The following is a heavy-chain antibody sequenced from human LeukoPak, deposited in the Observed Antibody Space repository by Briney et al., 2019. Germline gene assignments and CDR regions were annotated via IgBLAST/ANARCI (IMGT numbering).Heavy chain of an antibody. D-gene: IGHD4-17*01. CDR2: IYYSGST. J-gene: IGHJ4*02. V-gene: IGHV4-39*07. Sequence: SETLSLTCTVSGGSISSSSYYWGWIRQPPGKGLEWIGSIYYSGSTYYNPSLKSRVTISVDTSKNQFSLKLSSVTAADTAVYYCARVHYGPVDYWGQGTLVTASS. CDR1: GGSISSSSYY. CDR3: ARVHYGPVDY.